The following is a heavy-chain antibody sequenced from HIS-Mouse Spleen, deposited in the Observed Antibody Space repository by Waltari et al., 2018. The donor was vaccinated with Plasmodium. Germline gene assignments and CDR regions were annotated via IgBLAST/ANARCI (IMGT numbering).Heavy chain of an antibody. D-gene: IGHD2-15*01. V-gene: IGHV4-34*01. J-gene: IGHJ4*02. Sequence: QVQLQQWGAGLLKPSETLSLTCAAYGVSFSGYYWSWIRQPTGKGLEWIGEINHSGSTNYNPSLKSRVTISVDTSKNQFSLKLSSVTAADTAVYYCARLVVVASKDSYWGQGTLVTVSS. CDR3: ARLVVVASKDSY. CDR1: GVSFSGYY. CDR2: INHSGST.